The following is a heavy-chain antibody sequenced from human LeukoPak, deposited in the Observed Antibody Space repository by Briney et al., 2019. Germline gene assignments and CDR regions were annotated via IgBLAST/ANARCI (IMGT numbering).Heavy chain of an antibody. CDR1: GLSFSTYG. CDR2: IRNDGIDT. Sequence: PGGSLRLSCATSGLSFSTYGMHWVRQAPGKGPEWVAFIRNDGIDTFYADSVKGRFTISRDNSKNMLYLQMNSLRAEDTAIYYCAKDEGGSLEAPYPALDFWGQGTKVTVSS. J-gene: IGHJ3*01. V-gene: IGHV3-30*02. D-gene: IGHD3-16*01. CDR3: AKDEGGSLEAPYPALDF.